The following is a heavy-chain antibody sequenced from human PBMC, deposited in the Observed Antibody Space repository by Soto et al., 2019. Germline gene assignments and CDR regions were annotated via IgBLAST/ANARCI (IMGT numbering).Heavy chain of an antibody. D-gene: IGHD3-10*01. Sequence: EVQLVESGGGLVQPGGSLRLSCAASEFTFSNYWMHWVRQAPGKGLVWVSRINDDGSTTNYADSVKGRFAISRDNATSTVFLQMSGLSGEDTAVYYCARGGLRAYWFDPWGQGTLVTVSA. CDR1: EFTFSNYW. CDR3: ARGGLRAYWFDP. CDR2: INDDGSTT. J-gene: IGHJ5*02. V-gene: IGHV3-74*01.